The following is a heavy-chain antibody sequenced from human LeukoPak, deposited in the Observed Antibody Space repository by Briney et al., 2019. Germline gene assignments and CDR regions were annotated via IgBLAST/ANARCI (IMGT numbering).Heavy chain of an antibody. CDR1: GGSISSSSYY. Sequence: SETLSLTCTVSGGSISSSSYYWGWIRQPPGKGLEWIGSIYYSGSTYYNPSLKSRVTISVDASKNQFSLKLSSVTAADTAVYYCARREGGYGDYPDNWFDPWGQGTLVTVSS. V-gene: IGHV4-39*01. D-gene: IGHD4-17*01. CDR2: IYYSGST. J-gene: IGHJ5*02. CDR3: ARREGGYGDYPDNWFDP.